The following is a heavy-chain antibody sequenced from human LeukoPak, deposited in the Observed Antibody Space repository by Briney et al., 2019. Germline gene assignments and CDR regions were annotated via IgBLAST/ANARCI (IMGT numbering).Heavy chain of an antibody. D-gene: IGHD4-23*01. CDR1: GGTFSSYA. CDR2: IIPIFGTA. Sequence: GASVKVSGKASGGTFSSYAISWVRQAPGQGLEWMGGIIPIFGTANYAQKFQGRVTITTDESTSTAYMELSSLRSEDTAVYYCARATRSFTVTTPGDAFDIWGQGTMATVSS. V-gene: IGHV1-69*05. CDR3: ARATRSFTVTTPGDAFDI. J-gene: IGHJ3*02.